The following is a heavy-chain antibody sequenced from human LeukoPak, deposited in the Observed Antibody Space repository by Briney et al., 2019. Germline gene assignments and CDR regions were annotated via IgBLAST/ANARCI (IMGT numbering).Heavy chain of an antibody. V-gene: IGHV1-2*02. CDR3: AREYYDILTTFDY. Sequence: GASVKVSCKASGYSFTSYGISWVRQAPGQGLEWMGWINPNSGGTNYAQKFQGRVTMTRDTSISTAYMELSRLRSDDTAVYYCAREYYDILTTFDYWGQGTLVTVSS. CDR1: GYSFTSYG. CDR2: INPNSGGT. J-gene: IGHJ4*02. D-gene: IGHD3-9*01.